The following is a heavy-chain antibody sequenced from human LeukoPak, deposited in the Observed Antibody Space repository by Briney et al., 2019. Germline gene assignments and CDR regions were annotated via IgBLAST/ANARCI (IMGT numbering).Heavy chain of an antibody. Sequence: PGGSLRLSCAASGFMFSNYAMSWVRQAPGKGLEWVSGISNNGRSTKYADSVRGRFTISRDNSKNTLYLQMNSLRAEDTAVYYCAKGRAYNSGWSFDYWGQGTLVTVSS. D-gene: IGHD6-19*01. J-gene: IGHJ4*02. CDR2: ISNNGRST. CDR1: GFMFSNYA. CDR3: AKGRAYNSGWSFDY. V-gene: IGHV3-23*01.